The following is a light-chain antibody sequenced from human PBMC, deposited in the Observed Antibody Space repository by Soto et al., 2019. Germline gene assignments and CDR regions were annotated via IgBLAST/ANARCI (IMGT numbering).Light chain of an antibody. CDR2: EAS. CDR3: QQNSNLQAT. J-gene: IGKJ1*01. CDR1: QSVTTY. Sequence: EIVLTQSPATLSLSPGDRATLSCRASQSVTTYINWFQQKPGQPPRLLIYEASTRVTGIPDRISGSGSGTDFSLTISSLEPEDSAVYYCQQNSNLQATLGQGTKVDIK. V-gene: IGKV3-11*01.